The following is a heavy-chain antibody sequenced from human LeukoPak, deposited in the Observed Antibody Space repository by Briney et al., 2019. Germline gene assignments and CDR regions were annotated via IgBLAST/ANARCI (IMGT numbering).Heavy chain of an antibody. CDR2: LYSSGLT. CDR3: AREFNWYFDL. J-gene: IGHJ2*01. V-gene: IGHV4-4*07. CDR1: GYSISGYY. Sequence: SETLSLTCTVSGYSISGYYWTWIRQPAGKGLEWVGLLYSSGLTQYSPSLMSRVTMSEDTSKNQISLQLSSVTAADTGVCYCAREFNWYFDLWGRGTLATVSS.